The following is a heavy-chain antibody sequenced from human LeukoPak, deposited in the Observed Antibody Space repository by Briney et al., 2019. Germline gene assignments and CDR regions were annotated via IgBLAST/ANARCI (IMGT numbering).Heavy chain of an antibody. CDR2: GYYNGNI. V-gene: IGHV4-59*11. CDR3: ARGGSYLDY. D-gene: IGHD6-6*01. CDR1: GGSISSHY. Sequence: SETLSLTCSVSGGSISSHYWSWIRQAPGKRLEWIGYGYYNGNITYNSSLKSRVTISVDTSKNQFSLKLRSVTAADTAVYYCARGGSYLDYWGQGTLVTVS. J-gene: IGHJ4*02.